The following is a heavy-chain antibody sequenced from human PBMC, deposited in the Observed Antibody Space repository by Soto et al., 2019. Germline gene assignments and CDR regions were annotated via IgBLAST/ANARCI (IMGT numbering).Heavy chain of an antibody. CDR3: ARDLSGNYVGWFAP. Sequence: VASVDISCKSSGYTFTSYGISWVRQAPGQGLEGMGWISAYNGNTIYAQKLQGRVTITPDPSTSTAYLELRSLRSDDTAVSYCARDLSGNYVGWFAPCDQGTMVIFCS. J-gene: IGHJ5*02. D-gene: IGHD4-4*01. CDR1: GYTFTSYG. CDR2: ISAYNGNT. V-gene: IGHV1-18*04.